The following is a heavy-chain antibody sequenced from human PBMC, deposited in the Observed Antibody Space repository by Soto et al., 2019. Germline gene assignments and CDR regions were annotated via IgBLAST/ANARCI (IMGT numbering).Heavy chain of an antibody. V-gene: IGHV1-69*08. CDR2: IIPILGIA. CDR3: ARDLGGCSGGSCYGNYFDY. Sequence: QVQLVQSGAEVKKPGSSVKVSCKASGGTFSSYTISWVRQAPGQGLEWRGRIIPILGIANYEQKLQGRVTITADRPTSTAYMELSSLRSDDTAVYYCARDLGGCSGGSCYGNYFDYWGQGTLLIVSS. CDR1: GGTFSSYT. D-gene: IGHD2-15*01. J-gene: IGHJ4*02.